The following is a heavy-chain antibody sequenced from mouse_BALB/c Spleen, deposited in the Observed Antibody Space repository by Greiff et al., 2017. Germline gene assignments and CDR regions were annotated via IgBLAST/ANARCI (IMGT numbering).Heavy chain of an antibody. CDR2: INSNGGST. CDR3: ARHGGLGAWFAY. CDR1: GFTFSSYY. V-gene: IGHV5-6-2*01. D-gene: IGHD3-1*01. J-gene: IGHJ3*01. Sequence: EVHLVESGGGLVKLGGSLKLSCAASGFTFSSYYMSWVRQTPEKRLELVAAINSNGGSTYYPDTVKGRFTISRDNAKNTLYLQMSSLKSEDTALYYCARHGGLGAWFAYWGQGTLVTVSA.